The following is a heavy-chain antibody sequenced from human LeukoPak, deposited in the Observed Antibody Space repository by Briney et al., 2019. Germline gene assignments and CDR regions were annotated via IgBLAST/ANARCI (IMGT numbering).Heavy chain of an antibody. CDR2: IRYDGSNK. J-gene: IGHJ6*03. D-gene: IGHD4-11*01. CDR1: GFTFSSYG. Sequence: GGSLRLSCAASGFTFSSYGMHWVRQAPGKGLEWVAFIRYDGSNKYYADSVKGRFTISRDNSKNTLYLQMNSLRAEGTAVYYCAKGVSPMTTAYYYYYYMDVWGKGTTVTVSS. V-gene: IGHV3-30*02. CDR3: AKGVSPMTTAYYYYYYMDV.